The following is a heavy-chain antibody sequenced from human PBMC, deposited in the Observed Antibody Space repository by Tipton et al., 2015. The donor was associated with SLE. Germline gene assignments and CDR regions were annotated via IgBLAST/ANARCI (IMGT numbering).Heavy chain of an antibody. CDR1: GGSISSSSYY. Sequence: LRLSCTVSGGSISSSSYYWGWIRQPPGKGLEWIGSIYYSGSTYYNPSLKSRVTISVDTSKNQFSLKLSSVTAADTAVYYCARESPVFPSDYWGQGTLVTVSS. CDR2: IYYSGST. D-gene: IGHD3-10*01. CDR3: ARESPVFPSDY. V-gene: IGHV4-39*07. J-gene: IGHJ4*02.